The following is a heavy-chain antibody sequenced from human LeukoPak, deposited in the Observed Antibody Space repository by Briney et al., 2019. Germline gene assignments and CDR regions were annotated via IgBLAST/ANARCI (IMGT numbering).Heavy chain of an antibody. CDR2: IYYTGST. Sequence: PSETLSLTCTVSGGSTSSYYWSWLRQPPGQGLEWIGHIYYTGSTTYNPSLKSRVTISVDTSKNQFSLKLSSVTAAGTAVYYCARYRSGWYRDFDYWGQGTLVTVSS. CDR1: GGSTSSYY. V-gene: IGHV4-59*12. J-gene: IGHJ4*02. CDR3: ARYRSGWYRDFDY. D-gene: IGHD6-19*01.